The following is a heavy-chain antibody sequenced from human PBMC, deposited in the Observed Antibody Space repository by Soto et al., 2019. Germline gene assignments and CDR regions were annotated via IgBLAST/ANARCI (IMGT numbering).Heavy chain of an antibody. CDR1: GGLFSSYA. V-gene: IGHV1-69*01. CDR2: IIPVFDTV. Sequence: QEQLVQSGAEVKKSGSSVKVSCKDTGGLFSSYAVSWVRQAPGQGLEWMGGIIPVFDTVYYAQKFQGSATITADESTNTAYMELSSLRSEDTAMYYCARGGSGYVWFNEFWGQGTLVTVSS. J-gene: IGHJ4*02. CDR3: ARGGSGYVWFNEF. D-gene: IGHD3-22*01.